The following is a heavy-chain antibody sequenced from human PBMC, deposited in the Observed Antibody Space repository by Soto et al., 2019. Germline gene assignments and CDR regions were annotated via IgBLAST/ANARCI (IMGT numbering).Heavy chain of an antibody. D-gene: IGHD5-12*01. CDR2: IYYSGST. CDR1: GVSISSSSYY. Sequence: SETLSLTCTVSGVSISSSSYYWGWIRQPPGKGLEWIGSIYYSGSTYYNPSLKSRVTISVDTSKNHFSLKLSSVTAEDTAVYYCARERGYSGYDSGWFDPWGQGTLVTAPQ. J-gene: IGHJ5*02. CDR3: ARERGYSGYDSGWFDP. V-gene: IGHV4-39*02.